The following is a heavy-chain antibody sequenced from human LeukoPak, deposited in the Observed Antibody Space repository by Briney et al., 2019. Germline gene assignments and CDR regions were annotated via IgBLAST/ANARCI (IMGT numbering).Heavy chain of an antibody. Sequence: SETLSLTCTVSGGSISSSSYYWGWIRQPPGKGLEWIGSIYYSGSTYYNPSLKSRVTISVDTSKNQFSLKLSSVTAADTAVYYCARDHGLGAARPDASDYWGQGTLVTVSS. V-gene: IGHV4-39*07. J-gene: IGHJ4*02. CDR3: ARDHGLGAARPDASDY. CDR2: IYYSGST. D-gene: IGHD6-6*01. CDR1: GGSISSSSYY.